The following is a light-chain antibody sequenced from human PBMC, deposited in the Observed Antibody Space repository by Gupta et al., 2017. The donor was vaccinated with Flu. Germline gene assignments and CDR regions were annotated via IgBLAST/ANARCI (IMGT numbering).Light chain of an antibody. CDR3: QQYSSSPQT. CDR1: QSVNNNY. CDR2: GAS. Sequence: EIVLTQSPGTLSLSPGERATLACRASQSVNNNYLAWYQQKPGQAPRLLIYGASNRATGIPDRFSGSGSGTDFTLTISRLEPEDFAVYSCQQYSSSPQTFGQGTKVDI. V-gene: IGKV3-20*01. J-gene: IGKJ1*01.